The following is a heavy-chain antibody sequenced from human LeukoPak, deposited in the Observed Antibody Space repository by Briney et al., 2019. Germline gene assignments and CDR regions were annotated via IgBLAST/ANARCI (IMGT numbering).Heavy chain of an antibody. CDR3: AVSPAFDLVDYKRLQY. D-gene: IGHD4-11*01. CDR1: GFSFSSHC. V-gene: IGHV3-30*03. Sequence: GGSLRLSCAASGFSFSSHCIHWVRQAPGKGLEWVAVISHHTNDKYYADFVRGRFTVSRDNSQNTLFLQMDTLRDEDTAVYYCAVSPAFDLVDYKRLQYWGQGTLVTVSS. CDR2: ISHHTNDK. J-gene: IGHJ4*02.